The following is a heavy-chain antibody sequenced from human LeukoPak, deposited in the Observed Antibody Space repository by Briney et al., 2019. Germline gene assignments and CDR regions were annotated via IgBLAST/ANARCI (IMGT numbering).Heavy chain of an antibody. Sequence: GASVKVSCKASGYTFTGYYMHWVRQAPGQGLEWMGWINPNSGGTNYAQKFQGRVTMTRDTSISTAYMELSRLRSDDTAVYYCARPMVRGVSGIAYWGQGTLVTVSS. CDR3: ARPMVRGVSGIAY. D-gene: IGHD3-10*01. CDR2: INPNSGGT. V-gene: IGHV1-2*02. CDR1: GYTFTGYY. J-gene: IGHJ4*02.